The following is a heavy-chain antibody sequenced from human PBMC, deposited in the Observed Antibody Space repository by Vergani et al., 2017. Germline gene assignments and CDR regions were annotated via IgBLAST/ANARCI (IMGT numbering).Heavy chain of an antibody. V-gene: IGHV4-59*10. CDR1: GGSFSGYY. D-gene: IGHD3-16*01. CDR2: IYTSGST. CDR3: ATYDYITYYFDY. Sequence: QVQLQQWGAGLLKPSETLSLTCAVYGGSFSGYYWSWIRQPPGKGLEWIGRIYTSGSTNYNPSLKSRVTISVDTSKNQFSLKLSSVTAADTAVYYCATYDYITYYFDYWGQGTLVTVSS. J-gene: IGHJ4*02.